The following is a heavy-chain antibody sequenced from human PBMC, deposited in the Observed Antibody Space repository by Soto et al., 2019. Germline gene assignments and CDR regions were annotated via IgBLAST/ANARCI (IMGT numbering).Heavy chain of an antibody. V-gene: IGHV3-74*01. CDR1: GFTFSSSW. CDR3: ARRCNRPNCYGMDV. J-gene: IGHJ6*02. Sequence: SGGSLRLSCVVSGFTFSSSWMHWVRQAPGKGLVWVSRINSDGSNRRYADSVQGRFTISRDNAKNTLFLQMNSLRAADTAVYFCARRCNRPNCYGMDVWGQGTTVTVSS. D-gene: IGHD6-6*01. CDR2: INSDGSNR.